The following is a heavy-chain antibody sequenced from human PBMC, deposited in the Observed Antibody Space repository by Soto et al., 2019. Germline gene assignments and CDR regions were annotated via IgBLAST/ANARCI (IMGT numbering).Heavy chain of an antibody. CDR1: DDSINSDKHY. CDR2: IYYRGNA. CDR3: ARLEGLATISYYFDF. D-gene: IGHD3-9*01. Sequence: PSETLSLTCSVSDDSINSDKHYWGWIRHPPGKGLEWIGSIYYRGNAYYNPSLQTRVTISLDKSKSQFSLKLNSVTAADSAVYFCARLEGLATISYYFDFWGQGALVTVS. V-gene: IGHV4-39*01. J-gene: IGHJ4*02.